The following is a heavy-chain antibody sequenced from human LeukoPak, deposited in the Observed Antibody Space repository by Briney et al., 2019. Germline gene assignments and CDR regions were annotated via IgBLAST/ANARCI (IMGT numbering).Heavy chain of an antibody. Sequence: GGSLRLSCTASGFTFSGSWTTWVRQTPGKGLEWVANIGEDGTEKNYVDSVKGRFTITRDNAKNSLYLQMNSLRAEDTAVYYCAELGITMIGGVWGKGTTVTISS. CDR2: IGEDGTEK. V-gene: IGHV3-7*01. D-gene: IGHD3-10*02. CDR3: AELGITMIGGV. CDR1: GFTFSGSW. J-gene: IGHJ6*04.